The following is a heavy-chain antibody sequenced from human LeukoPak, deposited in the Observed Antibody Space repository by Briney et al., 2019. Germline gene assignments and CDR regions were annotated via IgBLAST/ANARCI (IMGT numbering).Heavy chain of an antibody. V-gene: IGHV1-2*02. J-gene: IGHJ3*01. CDR2: INPNSGGT. CDR3: ARPYEWGSPEAFDV. CDR1: GYTFTGYY. Sequence: GASVKVSCKASGYTFTGYYMHWVRQAPGQGLEWMGWINPNSGGTNYAQKFQGRVTMTRDTSISTVYMELSRLRSDDTAVYYCARPYEWGSPEAFDVWGQGTMVTVSS. D-gene: IGHD3-16*01.